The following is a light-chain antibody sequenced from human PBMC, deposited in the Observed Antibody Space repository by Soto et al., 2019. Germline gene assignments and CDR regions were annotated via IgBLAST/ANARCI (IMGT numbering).Light chain of an antibody. CDR2: GAS. V-gene: IGKV1-39*01. Sequence: DIHMTQSPSSLSASVGDRVTITCRASQSISSYLNWYQQKPGKAPKLLIYGASSLQSGVPSRFSGSGSGTDFTLTISSLQPEDFATYDCQQSYSTPPTFGGGTKVEIK. CDR3: QQSYSTPPT. CDR1: QSISSY. J-gene: IGKJ4*01.